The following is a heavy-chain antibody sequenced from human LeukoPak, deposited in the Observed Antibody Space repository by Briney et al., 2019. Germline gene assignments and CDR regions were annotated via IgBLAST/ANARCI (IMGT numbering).Heavy chain of an antibody. CDR2: ISYDGSNK. Sequence: GGSLRLSCAASAFTFSSYGMHWVRQAPGKGLEWVAVISYDGSNKYYADSVKGRFTISRDNSKNTLYLQMNSLRAEDTAVYYCAKDHGGIAIWGQGTMVTVSS. D-gene: IGHD6-13*01. V-gene: IGHV3-30*18. CDR1: AFTFSSYG. J-gene: IGHJ3*02. CDR3: AKDHGGIAI.